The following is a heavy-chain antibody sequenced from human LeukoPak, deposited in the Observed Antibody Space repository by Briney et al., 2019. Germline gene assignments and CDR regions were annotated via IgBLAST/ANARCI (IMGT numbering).Heavy chain of an antibody. CDR1: GFTFSSYA. D-gene: IGHD4-17*01. CDR3: AKDASYGDYVDY. V-gene: IGHV3-23*01. J-gene: IGHJ4*02. Sequence: TGGSLRLSCAASGFTFSSYAMSWVRQAPGKGLECVSAISGSGGSTYYADSVKGRFTISRDNSKNTLYLQMNSLRAEDTAVYYCAKDASYGDYVDYWGQGTLVTVSS. CDR2: ISGSGGST.